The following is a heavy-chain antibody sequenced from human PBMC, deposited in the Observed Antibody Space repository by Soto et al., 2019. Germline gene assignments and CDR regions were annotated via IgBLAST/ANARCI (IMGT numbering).Heavy chain of an antibody. D-gene: IGHD6-19*01. J-gene: IGHJ4*02. Sequence: GGSLRLSCAASGFAFSSYPMHWVRQAPGKGLEWVAVISDDGRNKYYADSVQGRLTISRDNSKNTLYLQMNSLRAEDTAVYYCARDMRQWLVYYFDYWGQGTLVTVSS. V-gene: IGHV3-30*04. CDR1: GFAFSSYP. CDR2: ISDDGRNK. CDR3: ARDMRQWLVYYFDY.